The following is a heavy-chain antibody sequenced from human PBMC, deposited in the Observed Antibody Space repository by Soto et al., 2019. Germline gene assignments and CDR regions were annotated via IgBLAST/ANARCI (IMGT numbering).Heavy chain of an antibody. CDR1: GGSFSGYY. CDR2: INHSGST. Sequence: ASETLSLTCAVYGGSFSGYYWSWIRQPPGKGLEWIGEINHSGSTNYIPSLKSRVTISVDTSKNQFSLKLSSVTAADTAVYYCASRELWFGELSFDPWGQGTLVTVSS. D-gene: IGHD3-10*01. CDR3: ASRELWFGELSFDP. J-gene: IGHJ5*02. V-gene: IGHV4-34*01.